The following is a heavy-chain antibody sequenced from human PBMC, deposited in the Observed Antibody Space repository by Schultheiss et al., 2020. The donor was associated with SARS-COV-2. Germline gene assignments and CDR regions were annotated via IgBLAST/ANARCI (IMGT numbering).Heavy chain of an antibody. J-gene: IGHJ4*02. CDR1: RSTFSISW. CDR3: VKDFGSSSTY. CDR2: IKQDGIEK. Sequence: GGSLRLSCVASRSTFSISWLNCVRQAPGKGLEWVANIKQDGIEKYCVDSVKGRFTISRDNAKNSLFLQMNGLRAEDTAVYYCVKDFGSSSTYWGQGTLVTVSS. D-gene: IGHD6-6*01. V-gene: IGHV3-7*01.